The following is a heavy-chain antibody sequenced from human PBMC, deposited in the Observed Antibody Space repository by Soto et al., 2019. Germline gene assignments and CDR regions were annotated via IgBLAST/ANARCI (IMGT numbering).Heavy chain of an antibody. V-gene: IGHV3-30*03. J-gene: IGHJ4*02. Sequence: GSLRLSCAASGFTFNNYGMHWVRQAPGKGLEWVVVISFDGRNTYYADSVRGRFTISRDNAKKMLYLQMNSLRAEDTAVYYCASRDLRYYYDRNGLNYFDYWGQGTLVTVSS. CDR1: GFTFNNYG. CDR2: ISFDGRNT. CDR3: ASRDLRYYYDRNGLNYFDY. D-gene: IGHD3-22*01.